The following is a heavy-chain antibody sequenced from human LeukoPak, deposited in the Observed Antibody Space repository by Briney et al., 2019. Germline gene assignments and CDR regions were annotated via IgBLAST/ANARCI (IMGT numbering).Heavy chain of an antibody. D-gene: IGHD3-16*02. V-gene: IGHV4-59*01. CDR1: GGSISSYY. CDR2: IYYSGST. J-gene: IGHJ3*02. CDR3: ARGSGFMITFGGVIAKGAFDI. Sequence: PSEALSLTCTVSGGSISSYYWSWIRQPPGKGLEWIGYIYYSGSTNYNPSLKSRVTISVDTSKNQFSLKLSSVTAADTAVYYCARGSGFMITFGGVIAKGAFDIWGQGTMVTVSS.